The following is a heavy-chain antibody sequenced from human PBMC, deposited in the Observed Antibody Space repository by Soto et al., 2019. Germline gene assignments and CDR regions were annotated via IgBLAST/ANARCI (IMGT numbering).Heavy chain of an antibody. CDR2: INHSGST. V-gene: IGHV4-34*01. Sequence: SETLSLTCAVYGGSFSGYYWSWIRQPPGKGLEWIGEINHSGSTNYNPSLKSRVTISVDTSKNQFSLKLSSVTAADTAVYYCARASYDILTGSPPLYYYYGMDVWGQGTTVT. CDR1: GGSFSGYY. D-gene: IGHD3-9*01. CDR3: ARASYDILTGSPPLYYYYGMDV. J-gene: IGHJ6*02.